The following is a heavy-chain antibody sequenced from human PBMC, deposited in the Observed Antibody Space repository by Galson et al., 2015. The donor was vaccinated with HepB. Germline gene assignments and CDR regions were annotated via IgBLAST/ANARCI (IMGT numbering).Heavy chain of an antibody. CDR3: ARGLSTLRYFDWYWYFDL. D-gene: IGHD3-9*01. Sequence: SVKVSCKASGYTFTSYDINWVRQATGQGLEWMGWMNPNSGNTGYAQKFQGRVTMTRNTSISTAYMELSSLRSEDTAVYYCARGLSTLRYFDWYWYFDLWGRGTLVTVSS. J-gene: IGHJ2*01. V-gene: IGHV1-8*01. CDR2: MNPNSGNT. CDR1: GYTFTSYD.